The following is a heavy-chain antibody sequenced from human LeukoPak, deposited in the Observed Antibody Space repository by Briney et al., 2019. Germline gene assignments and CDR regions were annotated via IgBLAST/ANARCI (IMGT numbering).Heavy chain of an antibody. Sequence: GASVKVSCTASGYTFTGYYMYWVRQGHGQGLEWVGLINPNSGGTNYAQEFQGRVTMTRDTSISTAYMELSRLRSDDTAVYYCARDKRIAARRTDAFDIWGQGTMVTVSS. V-gene: IGHV1-2*02. CDR3: ARDKRIAARRTDAFDI. CDR2: INPNSGGT. D-gene: IGHD6-6*01. J-gene: IGHJ3*02. CDR1: GYTFTGYY.